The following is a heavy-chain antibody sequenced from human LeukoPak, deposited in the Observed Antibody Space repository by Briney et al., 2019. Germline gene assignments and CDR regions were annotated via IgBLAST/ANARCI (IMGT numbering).Heavy chain of an antibody. D-gene: IGHD2-2*01. CDR1: GGTFSSYA. CDR2: IIPILGIA. V-gene: IGHV1-69*04. Sequence: GASVKVSCKASGGTFSSYAISWVRQAPGQGLEWMGRIIPILGIANYAQKLQGRVTITADKSTSTAYMELSSLRSEDTAVYYCASGLLGYCSSTSCPYYYYGMDVWGQGTTVTVSS. J-gene: IGHJ6*02. CDR3: ASGLLGYCSSTSCPYYYYGMDV.